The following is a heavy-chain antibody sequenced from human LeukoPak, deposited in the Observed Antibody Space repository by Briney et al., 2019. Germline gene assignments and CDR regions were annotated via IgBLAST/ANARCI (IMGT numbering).Heavy chain of an antibody. V-gene: IGHV4-34*01. J-gene: IGHJ6*02. CDR2: INHSGST. CDR3: ARGPDIVVVPAAIYYGMGV. CDR1: GGSFSGYY. D-gene: IGHD2-2*01. Sequence: SETLSLTCAVYGGSFSGYYWSCIRQPPGKGLEWIGEINHSGSTNYNPSLKSRVTISVDTSKNQFSLKLSSVTAADTVVYYCARGPDIVVVPAAIYYGMGVWGQGTTVTVSS.